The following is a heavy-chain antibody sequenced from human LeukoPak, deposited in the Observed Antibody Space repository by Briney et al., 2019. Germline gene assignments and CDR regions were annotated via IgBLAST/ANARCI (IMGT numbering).Heavy chain of an antibody. J-gene: IGHJ5*02. V-gene: IGHV6-1*01. CDR1: GDSVSSNSAA. D-gene: IGHD2-15*01. CDR2: TYYRSKWYN. CDR3: ARFLETDSWYSLWFDP. Sequence: SQTLSLTCAISGDSVSSNSAAWNWIRQSPSRGLEWLGRTYYRSKWYNDYAVSVKSRITINPDKSKHQFSLQLNSVTPEDTAVYYCARFLETDSWYSLWFDPWGQGTLVTVSS.